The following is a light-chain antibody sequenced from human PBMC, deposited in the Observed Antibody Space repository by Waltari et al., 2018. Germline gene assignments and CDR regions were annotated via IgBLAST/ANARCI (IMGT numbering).Light chain of an antibody. CDR2: EDT. CDR1: ELPRKY. V-gene: IGLV3-10*01. J-gene: IGLJ1*01. CDR3: YSSDSTGLRV. Sequence: SYELTQPPSVSVSLGQTARITCSGHELPRKYAYWFQQKSGQAPRLVIYEDTKRPSGIPERFSGSRSGTVATWTITGAQVDDEADYYCYSSDSTGLRVFGGGTTVVVL.